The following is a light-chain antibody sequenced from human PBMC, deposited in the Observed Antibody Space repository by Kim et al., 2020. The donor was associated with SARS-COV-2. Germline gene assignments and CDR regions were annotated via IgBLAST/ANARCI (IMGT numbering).Light chain of an antibody. CDR2: GKN. V-gene: IGLV3-19*01. CDR3: NSRDSNDNVV. J-gene: IGLJ2*01. Sequence: VAVGQTVRNTCQGDSLRSYYATGYQQKPGQAPIVVIYGKNNRPSGIPDRCSGSSSGNTASLTITGTQAGDEADYYCNSRDSNDNVVFGGGTQLTVL. CDR1: SLRSYY.